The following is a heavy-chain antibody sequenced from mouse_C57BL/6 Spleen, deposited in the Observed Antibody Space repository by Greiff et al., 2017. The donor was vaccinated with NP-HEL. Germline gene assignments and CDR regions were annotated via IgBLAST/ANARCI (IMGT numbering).Heavy chain of an antibody. CDR2: INPNNGGT. CDR1: GYTFTDYY. V-gene: IGHV1-26*01. J-gene: IGHJ2*01. Sequence: EVQLQQSGPELVKPGASVKISCKASGYTFTDYYMNWVKQSHGKSLEWIGDINPNNGGTSYNQKFKGKATLTVDKSSSTAYMELRSLTSEDSAVYYCARFGVGSFDYWGQGTTLTVSS. CDR3: ARFGVGSFDY.